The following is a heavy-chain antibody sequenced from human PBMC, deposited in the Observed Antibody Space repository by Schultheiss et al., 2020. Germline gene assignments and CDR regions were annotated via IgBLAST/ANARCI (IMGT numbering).Heavy chain of an antibody. CDR1: GGSISSYY. Sequence: SQTLSLTCTVSGGSISSYYWSWIRQPPGKGLEWIGEINHSGSTYYNPSLKSRVTISVDTSKNQFSLKLSSVTAADTAVYYCARDYNEVIHNYYYYAMDVWGQGTTVTVSS. CDR3: ARDYNEVIHNYYYYAMDV. V-gene: IGHV4-59*12. J-gene: IGHJ6*02. D-gene: IGHD2-21*01. CDR2: INHSGST.